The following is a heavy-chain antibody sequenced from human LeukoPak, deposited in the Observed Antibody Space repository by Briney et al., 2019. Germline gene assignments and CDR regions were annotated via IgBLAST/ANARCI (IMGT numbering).Heavy chain of an antibody. Sequence: GGSLRLSCAASGFTFSSYAMHWVRQAPGKGLEWVAVISYDGSNKYYADSVKGRFTISRDNSKNTLYLQMNSLRAEDTAGYYCARGRYFDWLSDYWGQGTLVTVSS. V-gene: IGHV3-30*04. CDR1: GFTFSSYA. J-gene: IGHJ4*02. D-gene: IGHD3-9*01. CDR2: ISYDGSNK. CDR3: ARGRYFDWLSDY.